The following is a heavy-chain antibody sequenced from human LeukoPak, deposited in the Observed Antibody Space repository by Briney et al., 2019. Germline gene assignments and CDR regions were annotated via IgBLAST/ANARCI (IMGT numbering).Heavy chain of an antibody. CDR1: GYTFTGYY. CDR3: VQQQLAGPFDP. J-gene: IGHJ5*02. Sequence: ASVKVSCKASGYTFTGYYMHWVRQAPGQGLEWMGWMNPNSGNTGYAQKFQGRVTMTRNTSISTAYMELSSLRSEDTAVYYCVQQQLAGPFDPWGQGTLVTVSS. D-gene: IGHD6-13*01. CDR2: MNPNSGNT. V-gene: IGHV1-8*02.